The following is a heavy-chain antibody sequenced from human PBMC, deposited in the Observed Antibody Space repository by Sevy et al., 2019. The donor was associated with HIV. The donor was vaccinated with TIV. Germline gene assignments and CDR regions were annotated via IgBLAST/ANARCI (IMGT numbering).Heavy chain of an antibody. CDR3: AKDTGCWYDALDH. J-gene: IGHJ4*02. CDR2: ISTSGATA. CDR1: GFSFGYFA. Sequence: GGSLRLSCEASGFSFGYFAMSWVSQAPGKGLEWVSGISTSGATAHYAASVMGRFTISRDNSKNRMYLQMSSLTAEDTSQYDCAKDTGCWYDALDHWGQGTLVTVSS. V-gene: IGHV3-23*01. D-gene: IGHD6-13*01.